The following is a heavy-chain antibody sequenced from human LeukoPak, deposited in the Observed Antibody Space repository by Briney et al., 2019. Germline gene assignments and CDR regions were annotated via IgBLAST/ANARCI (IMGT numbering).Heavy chain of an antibody. Sequence: GMSLRLSCAASGFIFSNYGMRWVRQAPGKGLEWVAFILYNGNSKYYADSVKGRFTISRDNSKNTMYLQMNSLSADDMAVYYCAKVPLSGATFDYWGQGALVTVSS. J-gene: IGHJ4*02. CDR1: GFIFSNYG. CDR2: ILYNGNSK. D-gene: IGHD7-27*01. CDR3: AKVPLSGATFDY. V-gene: IGHV3-30*02.